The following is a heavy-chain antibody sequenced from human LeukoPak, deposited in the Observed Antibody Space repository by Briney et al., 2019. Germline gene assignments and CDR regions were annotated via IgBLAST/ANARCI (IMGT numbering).Heavy chain of an antibody. CDR1: GFTFDDYA. CDR3: AKSPAAGTRDCYFDL. Sequence: GGSLRLSCAASGFTFDDYAMHWVRQAPGKGLEWVSGISWNSGSIGYADSVKGRFTISRDNAKNSLYLQINSLRAEDTALYYCAKSPAAGTRDCYFDLWGRGTLVTVSS. V-gene: IGHV3-9*01. D-gene: IGHD6-13*01. J-gene: IGHJ2*01. CDR2: ISWNSGSI.